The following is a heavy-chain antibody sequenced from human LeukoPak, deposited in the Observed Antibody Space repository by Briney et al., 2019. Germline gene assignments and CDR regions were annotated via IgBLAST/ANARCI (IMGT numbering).Heavy chain of an antibody. CDR2: INYSGSS. Sequence: PSETLSLTCIVSGDSISTDYWSWIRQSPGKGLEWIGYINYSGSSEYNPSLKSRVTISVDTSKNQFSLKLSSVTAADAAVYYCARRSSIMGSYLYYFDYWGQGTLVTVSS. CDR3: ARRSSIMGSYLYYFDY. J-gene: IGHJ4*02. CDR1: GDSISTDY. V-gene: IGHV4-59*01. D-gene: IGHD1-26*01.